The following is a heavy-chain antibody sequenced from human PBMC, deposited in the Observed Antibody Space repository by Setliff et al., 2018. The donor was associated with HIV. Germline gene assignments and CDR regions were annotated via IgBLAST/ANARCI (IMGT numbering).Heavy chain of an antibody. CDR3: ARDLFTSGSDRSRQAGYYYYYYMDV. V-gene: IGHV1-46*01. J-gene: IGHJ6*03. D-gene: IGHD3-10*01. CDR2: INPSSTST. Sequence: ASVTVSCKASGYTFTTYYIHWVRQAPGQGLEWMGIINPSSTSTNYAQRFQGRVTMTTDTSTSTAYMELRSLRSDDTAVYYCARDLFTSGSDRSRQAGYYYYYYMDVWGKGTTVTVSS. CDR1: GYTFTTYY.